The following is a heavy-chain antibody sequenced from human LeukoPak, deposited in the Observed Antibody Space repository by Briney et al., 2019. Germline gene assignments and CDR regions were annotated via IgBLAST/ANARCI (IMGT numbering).Heavy chain of an antibody. CDR3: ARESEHSVSQVDFDL. D-gene: IGHD2-15*01. CDR2: ISSSGSTI. Sequence: GGSLRLSCAASGFTFSSYEMNWVRQAPGKGLEWVSYISSSGSTIYYADSVKGRFTISRDNAKNSLYLQMNSLRGEDTAVYYCARESEHSVSQVDFDLWGQGTMVTVSS. V-gene: IGHV3-48*03. CDR1: GFTFSSYE. J-gene: IGHJ3*01.